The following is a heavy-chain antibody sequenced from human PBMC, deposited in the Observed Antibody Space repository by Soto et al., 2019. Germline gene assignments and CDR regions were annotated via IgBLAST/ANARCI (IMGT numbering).Heavy chain of an antibody. V-gene: IGHV3-23*01. J-gene: IGHJ4*02. D-gene: IGHD6-13*01. Sequence: EVQLLESGGDLVQPGGSLRLSCAASGFTFSTYAMRWVRQAPGKGLEWVASITGSGDRTYYADSVKGRLTISRDNSQSTLHLQMNSLRAEDTAVYYCARMYSSSCDYWGQGTRVTVSS. CDR1: GFTFSTYA. CDR3: ARMYSSSCDY. CDR2: ITGSGDRT.